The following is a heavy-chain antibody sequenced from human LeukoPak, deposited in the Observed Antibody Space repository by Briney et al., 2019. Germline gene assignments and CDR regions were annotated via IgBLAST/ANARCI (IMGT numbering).Heavy chain of an antibody. V-gene: IGHV3-23*01. CDR2: ISGSGDRT. J-gene: IGHJ4*02. D-gene: IGHD1-26*01. CDR3: ASAKVGVTTWGFYDY. CDR1: GFAFSNCA. Sequence: GGSLRLSCAASGFAFSNCAVSWVRQAPGKGLEWVSAISGSGDRTYYADSVKGRFTMSRDNSKSTLYLQMNSLRAEDTAAYYCASAKVGVTTWGFYDYWGQGTLVTVSS.